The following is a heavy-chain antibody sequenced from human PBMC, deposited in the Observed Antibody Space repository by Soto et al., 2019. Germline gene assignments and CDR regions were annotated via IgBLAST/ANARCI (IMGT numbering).Heavy chain of an antibody. J-gene: IGHJ5*02. V-gene: IGHV1-69*01. D-gene: IGHD3-22*01. CDR3: ARSQDSSGYWNGWVDP. CDR2: IIPIFGTA. CDR1: GGTFSTYT. Sequence: QVQLVQSGAEVKKPGSSVKVSCKSSGGTFSTYTLAWVRQAPGQGLEWVGGIIPIFGTANYPQKFKGRVTISADESTSTAYMELSSRRSEYAAVYYCARSQDSSGYWNGWVDPWGQGTLVPVSS.